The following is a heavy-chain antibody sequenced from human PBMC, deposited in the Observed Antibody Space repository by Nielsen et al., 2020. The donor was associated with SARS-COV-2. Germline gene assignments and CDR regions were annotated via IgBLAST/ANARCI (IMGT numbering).Heavy chain of an antibody. CDR2: ISSNSKHK. J-gene: IGHJ3*01. Sequence: GKSLKISCVTSGFTFSTYAMTWVRQAPGKGLEWVSSISSNSKHKYYADSLQGRFTISRDNAKNSLYLQMNSLRVEDTAVYYCARDWSRAFDVWGQGTMVTVSS. V-gene: IGHV3-21*01. CDR3: ARDWSRAFDV. CDR1: GFTFSTYA.